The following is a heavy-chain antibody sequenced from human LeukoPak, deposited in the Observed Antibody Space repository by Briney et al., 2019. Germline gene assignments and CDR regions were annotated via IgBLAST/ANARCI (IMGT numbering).Heavy chain of an antibody. D-gene: IGHD3-22*01. CDR3: AKTNGYYDL. V-gene: IGHV3-23*01. Sequence: SGGSLRLSCAASGFTFSSNGMSWVRKAPGKGLEWVSSISGSGDKTYYADSVKGRFTISRDNSKSTMYLQMNSLRAEDTAVYHCAKTNGYYDLWGQGNLVIVSS. CDR2: ISGSGDKT. J-gene: IGHJ4*02. CDR1: GFTFSSNG.